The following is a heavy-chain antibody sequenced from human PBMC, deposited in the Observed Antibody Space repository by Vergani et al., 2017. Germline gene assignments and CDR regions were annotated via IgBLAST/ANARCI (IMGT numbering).Heavy chain of an antibody. J-gene: IGHJ4*02. Sequence: QLQLQESGPGLVKPSETLSLTCTVSGGSISSSNYYWGWIRQPPGKGLEWIGSIYYSGSTYYNPSLKSRVTISVDTSKNQFSLKLSSVTAADTAVYYCARRGIAAPIDYWGQGTLVIVSS. CDR1: GGSISSSNYY. CDR2: IYYSGST. CDR3: ARRGIAAPIDY. V-gene: IGHV4-39*01. D-gene: IGHD6-13*01.